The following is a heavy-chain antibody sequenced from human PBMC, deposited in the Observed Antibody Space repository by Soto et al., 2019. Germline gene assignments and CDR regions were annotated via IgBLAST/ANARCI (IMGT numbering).Heavy chain of an antibody. J-gene: IGHJ3*02. CDR2: VYPGDSET. CDR3: AKSAVLEI. D-gene: IGHD3-10*01. V-gene: IGHV5-51*01. Sequence: GESLKLSCKGSGYDFSRHWIAWVRQKPGKGLEWMGIVYPGDSETRYSPSFQGQVTMSADKSTDTAYLQWSSLKASDTAMYYCAKSAVLEIWGQGTMVTVSS. CDR1: GYDFSRHW.